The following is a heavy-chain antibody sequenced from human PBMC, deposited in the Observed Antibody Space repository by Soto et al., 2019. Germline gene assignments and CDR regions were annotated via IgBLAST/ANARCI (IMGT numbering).Heavy chain of an antibody. CDR1: GFTFSSYG. V-gene: IGHV3-30*18. J-gene: IGHJ4*02. CDR3: AKDPQYYYDSSGSGYFDY. Sequence: GGSLRLSCAASGFTFSSYGMHCVRQAPGKGLEWVAVISYDGSNKYYADSVKGRFTISRDNSKNTLYLQMNSLRAEDTAVYYCAKDPQYYYDSSGSGYFDYWGQGTQVTVSS. CDR2: ISYDGSNK. D-gene: IGHD3-22*01.